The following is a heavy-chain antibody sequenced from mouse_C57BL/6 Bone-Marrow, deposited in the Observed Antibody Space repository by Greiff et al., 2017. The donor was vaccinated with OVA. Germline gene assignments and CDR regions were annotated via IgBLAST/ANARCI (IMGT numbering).Heavy chain of an antibody. V-gene: IGHV1-53*01. CDR3: ARTRYYGSSYVGY. D-gene: IGHD1-1*01. CDR1: GYTFTSYW. Sequence: VQLQQPGTELVKPGASVKLSCKASGYTFTSYWMHWVKQRPGQGLEWIGNINPSNGGTNYNEKFKSKATLTVDKSSSTAYMQLSSLTSDDSAVYYGARTRYYGSSYVGYWGQGTLVTVSA. CDR2: INPSNGGT. J-gene: IGHJ3*01.